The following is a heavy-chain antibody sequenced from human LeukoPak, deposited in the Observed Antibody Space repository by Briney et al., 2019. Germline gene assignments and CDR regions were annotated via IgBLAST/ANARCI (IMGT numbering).Heavy chain of an antibody. V-gene: IGHV3-48*02. D-gene: IGHD6-13*01. Sequence: PGGSLRLSCAASGFTFSSYSMNWVRQAPGKGLEWVSYISSSSSTIYYADSVKGRFTISRDNAKNSLYLQMNSLRDEDTAVYYCARDVAAARLPFDFDYWGQGTLVTVSS. J-gene: IGHJ4*02. CDR1: GFTFSSYS. CDR3: ARDVAAARLPFDFDY. CDR2: ISSSSSTI.